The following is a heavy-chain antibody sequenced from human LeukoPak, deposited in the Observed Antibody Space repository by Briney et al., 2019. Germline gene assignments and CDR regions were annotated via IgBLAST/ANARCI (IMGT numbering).Heavy chain of an antibody. CDR3: VRDLEWGNNDWFDP. Sequence: GSVKVSCKASGYTFTNYYIHWVRQAPGQRLEWMGVISPTGGDTNYAQKFQGRVTMTRDTSTNTVYMELSSLRSEDTAVYYCVRDLEWGNNDWFDPWGQGTLVTVSS. V-gene: IGHV1-46*01. J-gene: IGHJ5*02. CDR1: GYTFTNYY. D-gene: IGHD3-3*01. CDR2: ISPTGGDT.